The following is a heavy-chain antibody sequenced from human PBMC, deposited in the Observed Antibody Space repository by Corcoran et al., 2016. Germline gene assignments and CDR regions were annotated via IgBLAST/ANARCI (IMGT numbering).Heavy chain of an antibody. Sequence: QVQLQQSGPGLVKPSQTLSLTCVISGASVSSNSAAWNWIRQSPSRGLEWLGRTYYTSKWYSDYAVSVKSRLSINADTSKNQFSLQLNSVTPEDTAVYYCARAPPVVGANWFDPWGQGTLVTVSS. CDR3: ARAPPVVGANWFDP. D-gene: IGHD6-19*01. CDR1: GASVSSNSAA. V-gene: IGHV6-1*01. CDR2: TYYTSKWYS. J-gene: IGHJ5*02.